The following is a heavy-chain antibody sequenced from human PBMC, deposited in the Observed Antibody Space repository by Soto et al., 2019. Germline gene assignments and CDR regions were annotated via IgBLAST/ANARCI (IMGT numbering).Heavy chain of an antibody. V-gene: IGHV4-59*08. Sequence: SETLSLTCTVSGGSIVSYYWSWILQPPGKGLEWIGYIYYSGSTNYNPSLKSRVTISVDTSKNQFSLKLMSVSAADTAVYYCGRLEGLATISYYFDYWGQGALVTVSS. D-gene: IGHD3-9*01. CDR2: IYYSGST. J-gene: IGHJ4*02. CDR1: GGSIVSYY. CDR3: GRLEGLATISYYFDY.